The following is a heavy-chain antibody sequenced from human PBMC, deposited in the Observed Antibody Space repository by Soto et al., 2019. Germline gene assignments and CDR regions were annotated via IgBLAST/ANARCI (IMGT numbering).Heavy chain of an antibody. J-gene: IGHJ4*02. CDR2: ISPDGRTT. V-gene: IGHV3-74*01. CDR1: GFIFSHYW. Sequence: PGGSLGLSCAASGFIFSHYWRHGVRQAPGKGLVWVSRISPDGRTTTYADSVKGRFTISRDNAKSTLYLQMNSLTVEDGAVYYCEDSWLPTSYWGPGTLVTVSS. CDR3: EDSWLPTSY. D-gene: IGHD3-10*01.